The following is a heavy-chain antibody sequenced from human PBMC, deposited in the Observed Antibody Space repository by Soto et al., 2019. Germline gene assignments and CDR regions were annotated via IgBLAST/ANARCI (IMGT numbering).Heavy chain of an antibody. CDR1: GFTFSNYA. Sequence: EVQLLESGGGLVQPGESLRLSCVASGFTFSNYAMSWVRQAPGKGLEWVSGISGSGGTTYYADSVKGRFTISRDNSKTTRVLQMNSLRDGDTAVYYCAKDPQRWLTIFDYWGQGALVTVSS. CDR3: AKDPQRWLTIFDY. V-gene: IGHV3-23*01. J-gene: IGHJ4*02. D-gene: IGHD6-19*01. CDR2: ISGSGGTT.